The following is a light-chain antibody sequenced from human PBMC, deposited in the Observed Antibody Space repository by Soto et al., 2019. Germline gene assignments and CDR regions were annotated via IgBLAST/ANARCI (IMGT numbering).Light chain of an antibody. CDR3: HQYNRYWT. CDR2: DAS. CDR1: QSISSW. V-gene: IGKV1-5*01. J-gene: IGKJ1*01. Sequence: DIQMTQSPSTLSASVGDRVTITCRASQSISSWLAWYQQKPGKAPKLLIYDASSLESGVPSRFSGSGSGTEFTLAISNLQPDDFATYYCHQYNRYWTFGQGTKVEIK.